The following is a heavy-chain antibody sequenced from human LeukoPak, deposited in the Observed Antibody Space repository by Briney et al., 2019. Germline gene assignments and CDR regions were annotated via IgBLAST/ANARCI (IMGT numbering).Heavy chain of an antibody. V-gene: IGHV3-30*04. CDR3: ARSIAVAEPGQV. Sequence: PGGSLRLSCAASGFTLSSYAMHWVRQAPGKGLERVAVISYDGSNKYYADSVKGRFTISRDNSKNTLYLQMNSLRAEDTAVYYCARSIAVAEPGQVWGQGTLVTVSS. CDR2: ISYDGSNK. CDR1: GFTLSSYA. D-gene: IGHD6-19*01. J-gene: IGHJ4*02.